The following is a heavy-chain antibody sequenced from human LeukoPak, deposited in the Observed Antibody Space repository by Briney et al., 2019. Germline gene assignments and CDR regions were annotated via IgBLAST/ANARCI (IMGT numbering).Heavy chain of an antibody. CDR1: GGSISSGGHY. Sequence: PSQTLSLTCTVSGGSISSGGHYWSWIRQPPGKGLEWIGYIYHSGSTYYNPSLKSRVTISVDTSRNQFSLKLSSVTAADTAVYYCARGRVQDYWGQGTLVTVSS. J-gene: IGHJ4*02. CDR2: IYHSGST. CDR3: ARGRVQDY. D-gene: IGHD6-6*01. V-gene: IGHV4-30-2*01.